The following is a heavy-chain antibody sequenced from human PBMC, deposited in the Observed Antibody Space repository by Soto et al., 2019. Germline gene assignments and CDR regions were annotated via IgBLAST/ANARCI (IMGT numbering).Heavy chain of an antibody. V-gene: IGHV3-23*01. CDR3: AKRPGDGYNDPDY. J-gene: IGHJ4*02. D-gene: IGHD5-12*01. Sequence: VGSLRLSCATSGFTFSYYAMSWVRQAPGKGLEWVSSISDSGGSTYYADSVKGRFTISRDNSKDTLFLQINSLRVEDTAVYYCAKRPGDGYNDPDYWGQGTLVTVSS. CDR2: ISDSGGST. CDR1: GFTFSYYA.